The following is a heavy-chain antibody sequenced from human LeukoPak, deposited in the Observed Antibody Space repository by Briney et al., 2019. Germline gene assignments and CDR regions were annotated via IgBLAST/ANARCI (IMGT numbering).Heavy chain of an antibody. D-gene: IGHD1-26*01. Sequence: GSLRLSCSASGFTFSSYWMSWVRQPPGKGLEWIGEINHSGTTNYNPSLKSRVTISVDTSKNQFSLKLSSVTAADTAVYYCGGGANLYYFDYWGQGTLVTVSS. CDR3: GGGANLYYFDY. J-gene: IGHJ4*02. CDR2: INHSGTT. CDR1: GFTFSSYW. V-gene: IGHV4-34*08.